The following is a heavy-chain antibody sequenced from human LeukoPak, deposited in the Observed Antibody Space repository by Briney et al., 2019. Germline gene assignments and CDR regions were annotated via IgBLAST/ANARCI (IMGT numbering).Heavy chain of an antibody. Sequence: GGSLRLSCAASGFTVSSNYMSWVRQAPGKGLEWVSVIYSGGSTYYADSVKGRFTISSDNSKNTPYLQMNSLRAEDTAVYYCAYEDNWNDFIWGQGTLVTVSS. CDR2: IYSGGST. V-gene: IGHV3-53*01. J-gene: IGHJ4*02. CDR1: GFTVSSNY. D-gene: IGHD1-1*01. CDR3: AYEDNWNDFI.